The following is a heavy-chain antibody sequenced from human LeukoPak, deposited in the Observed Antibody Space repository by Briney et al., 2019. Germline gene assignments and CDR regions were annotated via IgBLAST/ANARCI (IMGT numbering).Heavy chain of an antibody. V-gene: IGHV4-31*03. CDR3: ARTAYYDSKAFDI. CDR1: GGSIRSSYYY. Sequence: SETLSLTCTVSGGSIRSSYYYWSWIRQHPGKGLEWIGYIYYSGSTYYNPSLKSRVTISVDTSKNQFSLKLSSVTAADTAVYYCARTAYYDSKAFDIWGPGTMVTVSS. CDR2: IYYSGST. D-gene: IGHD3-22*01. J-gene: IGHJ3*02.